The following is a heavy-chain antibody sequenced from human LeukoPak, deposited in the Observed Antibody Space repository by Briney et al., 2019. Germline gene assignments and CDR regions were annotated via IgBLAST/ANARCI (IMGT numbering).Heavy chain of an antibody. V-gene: IGHV3-23*01. D-gene: IGHD6-19*01. CDR1: GFTLRNYA. Sequence: GGSLRLSCAASGFTLRNYAMSWVRQAPGKGLEWVSSIGAGDKYTYYTDSVKGRFTISRDNSKNTLYLQMNSLRAGDTAIYYCAKEQWLAQSAYFDYWGQGTLVTVSS. CDR3: AKEQWLAQSAYFDY. CDR2: IGAGDKYT. J-gene: IGHJ4*02.